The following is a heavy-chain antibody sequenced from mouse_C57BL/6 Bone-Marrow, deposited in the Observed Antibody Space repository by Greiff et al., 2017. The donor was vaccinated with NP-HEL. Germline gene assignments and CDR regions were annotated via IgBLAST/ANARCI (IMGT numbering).Heavy chain of an antibody. CDR2: IDPSDSET. V-gene: IGHV1-52*01. CDR1: GYTFTSYW. J-gene: IGHJ2*01. CDR3: ARRGAYYSNFFDY. Sequence: QVHVKQPGAELVRPGSSVKLSCKASGYTFTSYWMHWVKQRPIQGLEWIGNIDPSDSETHYNQKFKDKATLTVDKSSSTAYMQLSSLTSEDSAVYYCARRGAYYSNFFDYWGQGTTLTVSS. D-gene: IGHD2-5*01.